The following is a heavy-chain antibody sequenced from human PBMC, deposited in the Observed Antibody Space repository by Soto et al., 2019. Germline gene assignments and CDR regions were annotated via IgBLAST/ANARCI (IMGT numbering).Heavy chain of an antibody. V-gene: IGHV3-23*01. CDR1: GFIFSGYV. D-gene: IGHD6-13*01. CDR2: ISGSGVTT. CDR3: ANRDIAAAGTEGDFYYYGMDV. Sequence: GGSLRLSCAASGFIFSGYVMSWVRRAPGKGLEWVSSISGSGVTTYYADSVKGRFTISRDNSKRTLYLQMTNIEVEDTATYYCANRDIAAAGTEGDFYYYGMDVWSQGTTVTVSS. J-gene: IGHJ6*02.